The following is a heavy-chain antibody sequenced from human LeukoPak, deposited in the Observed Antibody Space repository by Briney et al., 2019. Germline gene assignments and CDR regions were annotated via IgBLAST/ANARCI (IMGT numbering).Heavy chain of an antibody. J-gene: IGHJ5*02. V-gene: IGHV3-64D*06. CDR1: GFTFSSYA. D-gene: IGHD6-19*01. CDR3: VKDEGAVAGPYEWFDP. Sequence: SGGSLRLSCSASGFTFSSYAMHWVRQAPGKGLEYVSAISSNGGSTYYADSVKGRFTISRDNSKNTLYLQMSSLRAEDTAVYYCVKDEGAVAGPYEWFDPWGQETLVTVSS. CDR2: ISSNGGST.